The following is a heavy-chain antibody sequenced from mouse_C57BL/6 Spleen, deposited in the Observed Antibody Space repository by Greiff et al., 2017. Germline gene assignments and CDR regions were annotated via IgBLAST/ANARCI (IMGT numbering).Heavy chain of an antibody. CDR2: IDPSDSYT. Sequence: VQLQQPGAELVMPGASVKLSCKASGYTFTSYWMHWVKQRPGQGLEWIGEIDPSDSYTNYNQKFKGKSTLTVDKSSSTAYMQLSSLTSEDSAVYYCARVDGYSWFAYWGQGTLVTVSA. CDR3: ARVDGYSWFAY. D-gene: IGHD2-3*01. J-gene: IGHJ3*01. CDR1: GYTFTSYW. V-gene: IGHV1-69*01.